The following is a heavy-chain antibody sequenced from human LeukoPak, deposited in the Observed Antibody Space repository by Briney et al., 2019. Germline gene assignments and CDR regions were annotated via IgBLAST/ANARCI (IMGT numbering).Heavy chain of an antibody. CDR3: AREGAYCSSTSCHIQNWFDP. CDR2: ISAYNGNT. V-gene: IGHV1-18*01. Sequence: ASVKVSCKASGYTFTSYAFRWVRLAPGQGLEWMGWISAYNGNTNYAQNFQGRVTMTTDTSTSTAYMELRSLRSDDTAVYYCAREGAYCSSTSCHIQNWFDPWGQGTLVTVSS. J-gene: IGHJ5*02. D-gene: IGHD2-2*01. CDR1: GYTFTSYA.